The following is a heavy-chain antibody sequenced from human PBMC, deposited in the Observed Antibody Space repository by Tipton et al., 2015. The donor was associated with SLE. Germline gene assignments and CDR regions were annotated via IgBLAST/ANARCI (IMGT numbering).Heavy chain of an antibody. CDR3: ARYFPAGLYSSGWS. J-gene: IGHJ5*02. CDR1: GFTVSSNY. Sequence: SLRLSCAASGFTVSSNYMSWVRQAPGKGLEWVSAIYSGGSTYYADSVKGRFTLSRDNTKNTLYLQMTSLRAVDTAVYYCARYFPAGLYSSGWSWGRGTLVTVSS. CDR2: IYSGGST. V-gene: IGHV3-66*01. D-gene: IGHD6-19*01.